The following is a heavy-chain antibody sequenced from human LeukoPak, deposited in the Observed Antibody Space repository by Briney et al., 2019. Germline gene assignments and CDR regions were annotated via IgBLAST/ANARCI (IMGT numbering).Heavy chain of an antibody. D-gene: IGHD5-18*01. CDR3: ARRDTAMVKGAFDI. V-gene: IGHV4-39*01. CDR1: GGSISSSSYY. Sequence: SETLSLTCTVSGGSISSSSYYWGWIRQPPGKGLEWIGSIYYSGSTYYNPSLKSRVTISVDTSKNQFSLKLSSVTAADTAVYYCARRDTAMVKGAFDIWGQGTMVTVSS. J-gene: IGHJ3*02. CDR2: IYYSGST.